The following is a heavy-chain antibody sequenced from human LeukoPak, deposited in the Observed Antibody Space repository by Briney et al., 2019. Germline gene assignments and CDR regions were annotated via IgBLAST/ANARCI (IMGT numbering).Heavy chain of an antibody. CDR3: ARAQPTAQYDFWSGYLGGYYYGMDV. J-gene: IGHJ6*02. CDR1: GYTFTSYD. D-gene: IGHD3-3*01. CDR2: MSPNSGDT. Sequence: GASVKVSCKASGYTFTSYDFNWVRQATGQRPEWMGWMSPNSGDTGYAQKFQDRVTMTRNTSISTAYMELSSLRSEDTAVYYCARAQPTAQYDFWSGYLGGYYYGMDVWGQGTTVTVSS. V-gene: IGHV1-8*01.